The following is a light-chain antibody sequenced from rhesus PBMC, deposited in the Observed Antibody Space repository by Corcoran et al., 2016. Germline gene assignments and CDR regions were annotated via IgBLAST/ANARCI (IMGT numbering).Light chain of an antibody. CDR1: ESVGSY. V-gene: IGKV3-40*03. Sequence: EIVMTQSPATLSLSPGETATLSCRASESVGSYLAWTQQKPGQAPKLLVHSAYFRATGIPDRVRCSGARTVFTLTISSLEPEDVGVYHCQQYNDLLWTFGQGTKVEIK. CDR3: QQYNDLLWT. J-gene: IGKJ1*01. CDR2: SAY.